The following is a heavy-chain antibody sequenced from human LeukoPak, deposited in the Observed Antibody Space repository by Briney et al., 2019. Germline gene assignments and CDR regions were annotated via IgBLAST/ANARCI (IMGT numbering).Heavy chain of an antibody. V-gene: IGHV4-34*01. Sequence: SETLSLTCAVYGGSFSGYYWSWIRQPPGKGLEWVGEINHSGSTNYNPSLKSRVTISVDTSKNQFSLKLSSVTAADTAVYYGARKGGSFYYYYYYGMDVWGQGTTVTVSS. D-gene: IGHD1-26*01. CDR2: INHSGST. CDR3: ARKGGSFYYYYYYGMDV. CDR1: GGSFSGYY. J-gene: IGHJ6*02.